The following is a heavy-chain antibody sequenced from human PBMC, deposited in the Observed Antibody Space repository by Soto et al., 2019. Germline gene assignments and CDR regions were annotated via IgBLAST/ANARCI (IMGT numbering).Heavy chain of an antibody. V-gene: IGHV4-59*01. D-gene: IGHD2-15*01. Sequence: SETLSLTCTVSGGSISSYYWSWIRQPPGKGLEWIGYIYYSGSTNYNPSLKSRVTISVDTSKDQFSLKLSSVTAADTAVYYCARDKGYCSGGSCYPLNWFDPWGQGTLVTVSS. CDR3: ARDKGYCSGGSCYPLNWFDP. CDR2: IYYSGST. J-gene: IGHJ5*02. CDR1: GGSISSYY.